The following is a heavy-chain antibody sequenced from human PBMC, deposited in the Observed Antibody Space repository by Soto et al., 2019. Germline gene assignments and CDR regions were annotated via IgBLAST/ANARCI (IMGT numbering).Heavy chain of an antibody. V-gene: IGHV5-51*01. CDR2: IYPGDSDT. CDR3: ARHLGAAAGPLYGMDV. J-gene: IGHJ6*02. Sequence: TGESLKISCKGSGYSFTSYWIGWVRQMPGKGLEWMGIIYPGDSDTRYSPSFQGQVTISADKSISTAYLQWSSLKASDTAMYYCARHLGAAAGPLYGMDVWGQGTTVTVSS. D-gene: IGHD6-13*01. CDR1: GYSFTSYW.